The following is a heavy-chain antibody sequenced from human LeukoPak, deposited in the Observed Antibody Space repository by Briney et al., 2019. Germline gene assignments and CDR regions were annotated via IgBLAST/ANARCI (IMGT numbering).Heavy chain of an antibody. CDR1: GDSISSGDYY. CDR3: ASTSLSSGLSYYYYYMDV. Sequence: SETLSLTCTVSGDSISSGDYYWSWIRQPPGKGLEWIGEINHSGSTNYNPSLKSRVTISVDTSKNQFSLKLSSVTAADTAVYYCASTSLSSGLSYYYYYMDVWGKGTTVTISS. V-gene: IGHV4-39*07. D-gene: IGHD6-19*01. J-gene: IGHJ6*03. CDR2: INHSGST.